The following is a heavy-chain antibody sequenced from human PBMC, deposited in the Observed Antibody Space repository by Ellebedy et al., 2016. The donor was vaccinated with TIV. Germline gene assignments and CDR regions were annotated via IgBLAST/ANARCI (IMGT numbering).Heavy chain of an antibody. V-gene: IGHV2-5*02. CDR1: GFSLSTSGVG. CDR3: AHTITMVRGVITYHYYGMDV. CDR2: IYWDDDK. D-gene: IGHD3-10*01. Sequence: SGPTLVQPTQTLTLTCTFSGFSLSTSGVGVGWIRQPPGKALEWLVLIYWDDDKRYSPSLKSRLTITKDTSKNQVVLTMTNMDPVDTATYYCAHTITMVRGVITYHYYGMDVWGQGTTVTVSS. J-gene: IGHJ6*02.